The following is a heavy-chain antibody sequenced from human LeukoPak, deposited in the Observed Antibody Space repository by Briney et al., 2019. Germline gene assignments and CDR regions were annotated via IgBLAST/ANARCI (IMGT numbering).Heavy chain of an antibody. D-gene: IGHD5-12*01. V-gene: IGHV3-23*01. Sequence: PGGSLRLSCAASGFTFSSYAMSWVRQAPGKGLEWVSGISGSGETTYYADSVRGRVTISRDNSKNTVSLQMSSLRAEDTAVYYCTRGYTFGNFDYWGQGTLVTVSS. CDR1: GFTFSSYA. CDR3: TRGYTFGNFDY. CDR2: ISGSGETT. J-gene: IGHJ4*02.